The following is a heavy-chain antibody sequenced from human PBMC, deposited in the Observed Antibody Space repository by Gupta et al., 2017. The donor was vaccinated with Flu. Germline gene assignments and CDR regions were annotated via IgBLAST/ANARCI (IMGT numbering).Heavy chain of an antibody. D-gene: IGHD7-27*01. Sequence: EWMGWINPNSGGTNYAQKFQGRVTMTRDTSISTAYMELSRLRSDDTAVYYCARRPYSTNRGNNWFDPWGQGTLVTVSS. V-gene: IGHV1-2*02. CDR3: ARRPYSTNRGNNWFDP. CDR2: INPNSGGT. J-gene: IGHJ5*02.